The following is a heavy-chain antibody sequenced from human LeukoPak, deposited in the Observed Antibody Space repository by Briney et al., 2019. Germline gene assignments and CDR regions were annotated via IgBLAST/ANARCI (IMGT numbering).Heavy chain of an antibody. D-gene: IGHD2-15*01. CDR1: GYTFTGYY. V-gene: IGHV1-2*02. CDR3: AIGYCSGGSCQTGFDY. J-gene: IGHJ4*02. Sequence: GASVKVSCKASGYTFTGYYMHWVRQAPGQGLEWMGWISPNSGGTNYAQKFQGRVTMTRDTSISTAYMELSRLRSDDTAVYYRAIGYCSGGSCQTGFDYWGQGTLVTVSS. CDR2: ISPNSGGT.